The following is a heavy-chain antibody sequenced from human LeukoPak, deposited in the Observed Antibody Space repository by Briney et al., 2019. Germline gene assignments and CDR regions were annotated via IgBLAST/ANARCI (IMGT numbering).Heavy chain of an antibody. D-gene: IGHD3-10*01. CDR2: IYHSAST. CDR3: ASHYYGSGSPIHYYYMDV. CDR1: GYSISSGYY. J-gene: IGHJ6*03. Sequence: SETLSLTCTVSGYSISSGYYWGWIRQPPGKGLEWIGSIYHSASTYYNPSLKSRVTISVDTSKNQFSLKLSSVTAADTAVYYCASHYYGSGSPIHYYYMDVWGKGTTVTVSS. V-gene: IGHV4-38-2*02.